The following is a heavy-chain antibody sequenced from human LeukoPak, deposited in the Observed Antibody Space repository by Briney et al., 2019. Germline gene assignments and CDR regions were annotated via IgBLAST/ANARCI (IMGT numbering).Heavy chain of an antibody. CDR3: ARWGSHYDSSGYYRYFDY. Sequence: PSETLSLTCAVYGGSFSGYYWSWIRQPPGKGLEWIGEINHSGSTNYNPSLKSRVTISVDTSKNQFSLKLSSVTAADTAVYYCARWGSHYDSSGYYRYFDYWGQGTLVTVSS. CDR1: GGSFSGYY. J-gene: IGHJ4*02. CDR2: INHSGST. D-gene: IGHD3-22*01. V-gene: IGHV4-34*01.